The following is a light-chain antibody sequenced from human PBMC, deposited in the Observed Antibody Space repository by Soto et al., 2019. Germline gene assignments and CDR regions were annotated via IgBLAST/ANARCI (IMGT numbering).Light chain of an antibody. V-gene: IGLV2-23*01. J-gene: IGLJ1*01. CDR3: CSYAGSSTYV. Sequence: QSVLTQPASVSGSPGQSITISCTGTSRDVGSYNLVSWYQQHPGKAPRLMNYEGSKRPSGVSNRFSGSKSGNTASLTISGLLAEDEADYYCCSYAGSSTYVFGTGSKVTVL. CDR2: EGS. CDR1: SRDVGSYNL.